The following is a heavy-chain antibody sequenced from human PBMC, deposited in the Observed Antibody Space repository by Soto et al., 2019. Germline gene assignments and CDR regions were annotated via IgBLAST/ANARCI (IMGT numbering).Heavy chain of an antibody. D-gene: IGHD2-2*01. J-gene: IGHJ5*02. CDR1: GGMFYSSA. CDR2: IVPMNGSP. V-gene: IGHV1-69*01. CDR3: ARVVPGAEAWFGP. Sequence: QVQLVQSGAEVKKPGSSVRVSCKASGGMFYSSAINWARQAPGQGLEWMGGIVPMNGSPKYAQEFLGRVTISADASATTAYMDLSGLKSEDTAVYYCARVVPGAEAWFGPWGQGTLVTVSS.